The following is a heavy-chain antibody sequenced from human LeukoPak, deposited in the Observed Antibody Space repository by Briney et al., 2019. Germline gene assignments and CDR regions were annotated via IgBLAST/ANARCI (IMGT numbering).Heavy chain of an antibody. CDR3: ARLNKGSSGSGFSLIFDI. Sequence: MPSETLSLTCTVSGGSISSYYWSWIRQPPGKGLEWIGYIYYSGSTNYNPSLESRVTISVDTSKNQFSLKLSSVTAADTAVYYCARLNKGSSGSGFSLIFDIWGQGTMVTVSS. D-gene: IGHD3-22*01. V-gene: IGHV4-59*08. CDR2: IYYSGST. CDR1: GGSISSYY. J-gene: IGHJ3*02.